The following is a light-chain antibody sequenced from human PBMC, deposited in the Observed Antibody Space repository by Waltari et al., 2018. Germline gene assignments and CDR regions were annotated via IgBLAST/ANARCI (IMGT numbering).Light chain of an antibody. CDR3: QQYYSIPYT. V-gene: IGKV1-39*01. CDR2: AAS. Sequence: DIQMTQSPSSLSTSVGDRVTITCRASQSISNYLNWYQQKPGKAPKLLIYAASTLQSGVPSRFSGSGSGTDFTLTISSLQPEDVAVYYCQQYYSIPYTFGQGTKLEIK. J-gene: IGKJ2*01. CDR1: QSISNY.